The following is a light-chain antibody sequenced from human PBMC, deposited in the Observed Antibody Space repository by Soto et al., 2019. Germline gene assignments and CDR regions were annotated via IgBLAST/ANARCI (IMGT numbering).Light chain of an antibody. V-gene: IGKV1-5*03. CDR3: QLYSVYSSWT. J-gene: IGKJ1*01. CDR1: QSIRSY. CDR2: QAS. Sequence: DIQMTQSPSSLSASVGDRVTITCRASQSIRSYLNWVQQKPGKVPKLLIYQASSLESGVPSRFSGSGSGTEFTLTISSLQTEDFATYYCQLYSVYSSWTFGQGTKVDIK.